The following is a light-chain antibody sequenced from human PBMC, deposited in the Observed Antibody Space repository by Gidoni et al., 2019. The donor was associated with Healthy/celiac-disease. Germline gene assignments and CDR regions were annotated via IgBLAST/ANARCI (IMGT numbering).Light chain of an antibody. V-gene: IGLV1-44*01. CDR3: AAWDDILNCFWV. Sequence: QSVLTQQPSESGTPGQRVTIACSGSISNIGSNTVNWYQQLPGTAPKRLIYSTNQRPSVVPDLFSGSKSGTSASLAISGLQSEDEAYYYCAAWDDILNCFWVFGGGTNLTVL. CDR2: STN. CDR1: ISNIGSNT. J-gene: IGLJ3*02.